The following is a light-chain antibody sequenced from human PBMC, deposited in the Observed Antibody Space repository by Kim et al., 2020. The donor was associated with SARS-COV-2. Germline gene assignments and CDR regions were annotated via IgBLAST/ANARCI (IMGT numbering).Light chain of an antibody. CDR2: GKN. CDR1: SLRSYY. CDR3: NSRDSSGNHPYVV. J-gene: IGLJ2*01. Sequence: SSELTQDPAVSVALGQTVRITCQGDSLRSYYASWYQQKPGQDPVLVIYGKNNRPSGIPDRFSGSSSGNTASLTITGAQAEDEADYYCNSRDSSGNHPYVVFGGGTQLTVL. V-gene: IGLV3-19*01.